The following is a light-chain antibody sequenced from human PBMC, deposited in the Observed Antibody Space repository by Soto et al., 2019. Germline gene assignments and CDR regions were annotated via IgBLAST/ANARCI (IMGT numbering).Light chain of an antibody. Sequence: QSALTQPPSASGSPGQSVTISCTGTSSDVGGYNYISWYQQRPGKAPKLMIYEVSKRPSGVPDRFSGSKSGNTASLTVSGLQAEDEADYYCSSSAGSNNLVFGGGTKLTV. V-gene: IGLV2-8*01. CDR1: SSDVGGYNY. CDR3: SSSAGSNNLV. CDR2: EVS. J-gene: IGLJ2*01.